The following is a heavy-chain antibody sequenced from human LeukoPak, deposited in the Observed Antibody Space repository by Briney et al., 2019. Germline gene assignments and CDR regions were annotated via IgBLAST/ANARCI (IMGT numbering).Heavy chain of an antibody. V-gene: IGHV3-23*01. Sequence: GGYLRLSCAASGFTFSSYAMSWVRQAPGKGLEWVSAISGSGGNTYYADSVKGRFTISRDNSKNTLYLQMNSLRAEDTAVYYCAKDPSKGKSDYWGQGTLVTVSS. CDR3: AKDPSKGKSDY. D-gene: IGHD4-11*01. J-gene: IGHJ4*02. CDR1: GFTFSSYA. CDR2: ISGSGGNT.